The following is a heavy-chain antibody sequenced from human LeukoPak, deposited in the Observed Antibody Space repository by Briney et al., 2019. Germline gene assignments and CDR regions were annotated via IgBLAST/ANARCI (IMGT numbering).Heavy chain of an antibody. CDR2: IWYDGSNK. D-gene: IGHD3-22*01. J-gene: IGHJ4*02. Sequence: PGGSLRLSCAASGFTFSSYGMHWVRQAPGKGLEWVAVIWYDGSNKYYADSVKGRFTISRDNSKNTLYLQMNSLRAEDTAVYYCARARLGDSSGYYYWGQGTLVTVSS. V-gene: IGHV3-33*01. CDR1: GFTFSSYG. CDR3: ARARLGDSSGYYY.